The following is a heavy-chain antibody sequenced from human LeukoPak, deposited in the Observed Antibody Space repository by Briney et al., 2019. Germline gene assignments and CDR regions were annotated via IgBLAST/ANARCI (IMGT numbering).Heavy chain of an antibody. CDR1: GFTFSSYA. J-gene: IGHJ2*01. D-gene: IGHD5-24*01. Sequence: GGSLRLSCAASGFTFSSYAMSWVRQAPGKGLEWVSAISGSGGSTYYSDSVKGRFTISRDNAKNSLYLQMNSLRAEDTAVYYCARDGRLEGWLHRNFDLWGRGTLVTVSS. V-gene: IGHV3-23*01. CDR3: ARDGRLEGWLHRNFDL. CDR2: ISGSGGST.